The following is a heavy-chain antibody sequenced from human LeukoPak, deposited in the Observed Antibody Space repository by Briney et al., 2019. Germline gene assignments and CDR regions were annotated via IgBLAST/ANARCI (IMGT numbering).Heavy chain of an antibody. CDR1: GYTFTGYY. CDR2: INPNSGGT. CDR3: ASRYDFWSGYLNY. J-gene: IGHJ4*02. V-gene: IGHV1-2*04. D-gene: IGHD3-3*01. Sequence: ASVKVSCKASGYTFTGYYMHWVRQAPGQGLEWMGWINPNSGGTNYAQKFQGWVTMTRDTSISTAYMELSRLRSEDTAVYYCASRYDFWSGYLNYWGQGTLVTVSS.